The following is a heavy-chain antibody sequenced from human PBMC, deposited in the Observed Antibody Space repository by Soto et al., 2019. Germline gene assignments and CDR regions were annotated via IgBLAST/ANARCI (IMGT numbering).Heavy chain of an antibody. CDR2: IYYSGST. Sequence: PSETLSLTCTVSGGSISSYYWSWIRQRPGKGLEWIGCIYYSGSTDYNPSLKSRVTISLDTSKNQFSLKLSSVTAADTAVYYCARHSIPHGLFDYWGQGTLVTVS. CDR3: ARHSIPHGLFDY. V-gene: IGHV4-59*08. D-gene: IGHD2-2*02. CDR1: GGSISSYY. J-gene: IGHJ4*02.